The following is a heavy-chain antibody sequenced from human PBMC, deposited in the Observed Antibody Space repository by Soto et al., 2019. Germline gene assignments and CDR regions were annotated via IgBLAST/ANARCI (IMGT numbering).Heavy chain of an antibody. CDR2: IIPIFGTA. Sequence: WASVKVSCKASGGTFCSYAISWVRQAPGQGLEWMGGIIPIFGTANYAQKFQGRVTITADKSTSRAYMELSSLRSEDTAVYYCARDLGSWYMGFDYWGQGTLVTVSS. CDR1: GGTFCSYA. J-gene: IGHJ4*02. D-gene: IGHD6-13*01. V-gene: IGHV1-69*06. CDR3: ARDLGSWYMGFDY.